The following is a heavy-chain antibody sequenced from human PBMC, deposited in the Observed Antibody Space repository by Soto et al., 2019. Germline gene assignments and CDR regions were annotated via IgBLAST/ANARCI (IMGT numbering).Heavy chain of an antibody. CDR3: ANLGGWGTDDY. CDR1: GFTFSSYG. J-gene: IGHJ4*02. Sequence: QVPLVESGGGVVQPGRSLRLSCAASGFTFSSYGMHWVRQAPGKGLEWVAVISYDGSNKYYADSVKGRFTISRNNSKNTLYLQMNSLRAEDTAVYYCANLGGWGTDDYWGQGTLVTVSS. V-gene: IGHV3-30*18. D-gene: IGHD7-27*01. CDR2: ISYDGSNK.